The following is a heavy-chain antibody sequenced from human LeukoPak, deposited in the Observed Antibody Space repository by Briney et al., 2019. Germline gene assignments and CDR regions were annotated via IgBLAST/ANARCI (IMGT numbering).Heavy chain of an antibody. J-gene: IGHJ5*02. Sequence: PGGSLRLSCAASGFTFSNAWMSWVRQAPGKGLVWVSRINSDGSSTTYADSVKGRFTISRDNAKNTFYLQMSSLRAEDTAVYYCARGYGSGSYGPNWFDPWGQGTLVTVSS. CDR1: GFTFSNAW. CDR3: ARGYGSGSYGPNWFDP. V-gene: IGHV3-74*01. CDR2: INSDGSST. D-gene: IGHD3-10*01.